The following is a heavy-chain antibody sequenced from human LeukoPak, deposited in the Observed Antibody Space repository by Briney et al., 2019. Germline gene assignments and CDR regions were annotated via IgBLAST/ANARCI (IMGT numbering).Heavy chain of an antibody. CDR3: ARLARGRYGSGSYYNQDFDY. V-gene: IGHV4-59*08. CDR2: IYYSGST. D-gene: IGHD3-10*01. Sequence: SETLSLTCTVSAGSISSYYWSWLRQPPGKGLEWIGYIYYSGSTNYNPSLKSRVTISVDTSKNQFSLKLSSVTAADTAVYYCARLARGRYGSGSYYNQDFDYWGQGTLVTVSS. CDR1: AGSISSYY. J-gene: IGHJ4*02.